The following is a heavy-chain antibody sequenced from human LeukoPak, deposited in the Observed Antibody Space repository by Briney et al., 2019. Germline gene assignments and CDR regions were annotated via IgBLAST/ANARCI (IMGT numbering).Heavy chain of an antibody. V-gene: IGHV3-74*01. CDR1: GFTFSSYW. D-gene: IGHD6-13*01. CDR3: ARLSSSSWPPGDY. J-gene: IGHJ4*02. CDR2: INNDGSST. Sequence: GGSLRLSCGASGFTFSSYWMHRVRQAPGKGLVWVSRINNDGSSTSYADSVQGRFTISRDNAKNTLYLQMNSLRAEDTAVYYCARLSSSSWPPGDYWGQGTLVTVSS.